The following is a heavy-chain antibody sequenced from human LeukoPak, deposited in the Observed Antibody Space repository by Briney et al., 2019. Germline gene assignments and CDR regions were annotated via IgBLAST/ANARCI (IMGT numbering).Heavy chain of an antibody. J-gene: IGHJ3*02. CDR3: ARDSPIMGTFYAFDI. Sequence: ASVKVSFKASGYTFTGYYLHWVRQAPGQAPEWMGQMNPNSGGTNYAQKFQGRVTMTRDTSISTAYMELTRLRSDDTAVYYCARDSPIMGTFYAFDIWGQGTMVTVSS. D-gene: IGHD2/OR15-2a*01. CDR2: MNPNSGGT. V-gene: IGHV1-2*06. CDR1: GYTFTGYY.